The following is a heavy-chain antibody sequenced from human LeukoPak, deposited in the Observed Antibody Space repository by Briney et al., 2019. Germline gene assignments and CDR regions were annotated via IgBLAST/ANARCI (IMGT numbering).Heavy chain of an antibody. D-gene: IGHD3-3*01. Sequence: GESLKISFKGSGYRFTSYWIGWVRQMPGKGLEWMGIIYPGDSDTRYSPSFQGQVTISADKSISTAYLQWSSLKASDTAMYYCARIEYITAGMYYFDYWGQGTLVTVSS. V-gene: IGHV5-51*01. J-gene: IGHJ4*02. CDR3: ARIEYITAGMYYFDY. CDR1: GYRFTSYW. CDR2: IYPGDSDT.